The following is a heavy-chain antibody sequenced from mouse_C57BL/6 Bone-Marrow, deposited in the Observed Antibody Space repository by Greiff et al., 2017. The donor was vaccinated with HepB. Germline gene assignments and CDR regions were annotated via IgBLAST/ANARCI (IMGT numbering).Heavy chain of an antibody. J-gene: IGHJ4*01. CDR3: ARKKLYAMDY. V-gene: IGHV1-26*01. D-gene: IGHD4-1*01. Sequence: EVQLQQSGPELVKPGASVKISCKASGYTFTDYYMNWVKQSHGKSLEWIGDINPNNGGTSYNQKFKGKATLTVDKSSSTAYMELRSLTSEDSAVYYCARKKLYAMDYWGQGTSVTVSS. CDR2: INPNNGGT. CDR1: GYTFTDYY.